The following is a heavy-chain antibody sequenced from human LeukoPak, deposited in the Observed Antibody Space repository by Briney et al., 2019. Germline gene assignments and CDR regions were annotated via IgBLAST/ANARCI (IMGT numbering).Heavy chain of an antibody. D-gene: IGHD4-17*01. CDR3: AKSVTDYGDYVFDY. CDR1: GFTFSSYA. Sequence: GGSLRLSCAASGFTFSSYAMSWVRQAPGRGLEWVSAISGSGGSTYYADPVKGRFTISRDNSKNTLYLQMNSLRAEDTAVYYCAKSVTDYGDYVFDYWGQGTLVTVSS. CDR2: ISGSGGST. J-gene: IGHJ4*02. V-gene: IGHV3-23*01.